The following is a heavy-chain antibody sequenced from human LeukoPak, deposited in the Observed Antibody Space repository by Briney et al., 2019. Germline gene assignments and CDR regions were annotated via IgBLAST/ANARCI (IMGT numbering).Heavy chain of an antibody. CDR3: AREGYCTGGSCYNTNAADY. V-gene: IGHV1-18*01. CDR1: GYTFTGYG. J-gene: IGHJ4*02. D-gene: IGHD2-15*01. Sequence: ASVKVSCKASGYTFTGYGISWVRQAPGQGLEWMGWISAYNGNTNDAQKVQGRVTMTTDASTSTAYMELRSLRSDDTAVYYCAREGYCTGGSCYNTNAADYWGQGTLVTVSS. CDR2: ISAYNGNT.